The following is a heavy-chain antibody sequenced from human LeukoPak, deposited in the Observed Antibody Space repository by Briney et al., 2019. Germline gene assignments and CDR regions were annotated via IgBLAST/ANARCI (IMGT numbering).Heavy chain of an antibody. Sequence: GGSLRLSCAASGFPVSSNYMSWVRQAPGKGLEWVSVIYSGGSTYYADSVKGRFTISRDKSKNMLYLQMNSLRAEDTAVYYCARGRYYYGSGSYLPLDYWGQGTLVTVSS. CDR1: GFPVSSNY. CDR3: ARGRYYYGSGSYLPLDY. V-gene: IGHV3-53*01. D-gene: IGHD3-10*01. J-gene: IGHJ4*02. CDR2: IYSGGST.